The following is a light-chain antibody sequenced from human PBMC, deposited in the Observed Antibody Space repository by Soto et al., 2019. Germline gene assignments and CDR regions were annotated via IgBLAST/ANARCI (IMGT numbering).Light chain of an antibody. CDR2: EVN. CDR3: CSYAGSSIWV. Sequence: QSALTQPASVSGSLGQSITISCSGSGSDVGNYNLVSWYQQQPGKAPKLIIYEVNKAPSGVSNRFSGSKSGNTASLPISGLQPDDESHYYCCSYAGSSIWVFGGGTKLTVL. J-gene: IGLJ3*02. CDR1: GSDVGNYNL. V-gene: IGLV2-23*02.